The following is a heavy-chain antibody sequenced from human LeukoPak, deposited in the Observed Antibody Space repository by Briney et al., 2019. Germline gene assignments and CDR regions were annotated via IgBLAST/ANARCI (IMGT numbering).Heavy chain of an antibody. CDR3: AGHGGGYSYDA. CDR1: GGSLSTYY. V-gene: IGHV4-59*08. Sequence: PSETLSLTCTVSGGSLSTYYWSWIRQPPGKGLEWVGYIYYSGSPNYNPALKSRVTLSLDRPKNQFSLRLSSVTAADTAVYYCAGHGGGYSYDAWGQGTLVTVSS. J-gene: IGHJ4*02. CDR2: IYYSGSP. D-gene: IGHD5-18*01.